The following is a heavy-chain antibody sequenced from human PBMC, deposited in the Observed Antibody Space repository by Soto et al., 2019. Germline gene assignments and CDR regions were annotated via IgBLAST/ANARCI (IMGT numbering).Heavy chain of an antibody. CDR3: ARKLDVCYFDV. CDR1: GGSFSGYY. V-gene: IGHV4-34*01. J-gene: IGHJ4*02. Sequence: SETLSLTCAVYGGSFSGYYWSWIRQPPGKGLEWIGEINHSGSTNYNPSLKSRVTISVDTSKNQFSLKLSSVTAADTAVYYGARKLDVCYFDVWGQGTMLTVSA. CDR2: INHSGST. D-gene: IGHD1-1*01.